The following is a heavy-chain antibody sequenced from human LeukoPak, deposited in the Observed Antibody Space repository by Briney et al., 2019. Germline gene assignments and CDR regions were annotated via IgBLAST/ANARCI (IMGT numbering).Heavy chain of an antibody. D-gene: IGHD2-21*02. CDR2: INPNSGGT. J-gene: IGHJ4*02. Sequence: GASVKVSCKASGYTFTGYYMHWVRQAPGQGLEWMGWINPNSGGTNYAQKFQGRVTMTRDTSIRTAYMELSRLRSDDTAVYYCARVLGVGVVTDAFDYWGPGTLVTVSS. V-gene: IGHV1-2*02. CDR1: GYTFTGYY. CDR3: ARVLGVGVVTDAFDY.